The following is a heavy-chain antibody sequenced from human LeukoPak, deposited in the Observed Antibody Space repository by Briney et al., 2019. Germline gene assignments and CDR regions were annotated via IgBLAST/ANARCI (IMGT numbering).Heavy chain of an antibody. CDR3: ARADGYSSGWYLDY. Sequence: ASVMVSCKASGYTFTSYAMHWVRQAPGQRLEWMGWINAGNGNTKYSQKFQGRVTITRDTSASTAYMELSSLRSEDTAVYYCARADGYSSGWYLDYWGQGTLVTVSS. J-gene: IGHJ4*02. CDR2: INAGNGNT. CDR1: GYTFTSYA. V-gene: IGHV1-3*01. D-gene: IGHD6-19*01.